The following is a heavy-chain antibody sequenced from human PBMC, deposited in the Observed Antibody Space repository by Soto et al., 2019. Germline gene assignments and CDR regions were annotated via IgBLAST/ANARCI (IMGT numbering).Heavy chain of an antibody. J-gene: IGHJ6*02. Sequence: GGSLRLSCAASGFTFNNFAMHWVRQAPGKGLEWVAFISYDGTYKYYADSVRGRFTVYRDNPKSTLFLQMNSLKFEDTAVYVCANEVDVAFSSLQYGMDVWGQGTTVTVYS. CDR1: GFTFNNFA. D-gene: IGHD5-12*01. CDR2: ISYDGTYK. V-gene: IGHV3-30*14. CDR3: ANEVDVAFSSLQYGMDV.